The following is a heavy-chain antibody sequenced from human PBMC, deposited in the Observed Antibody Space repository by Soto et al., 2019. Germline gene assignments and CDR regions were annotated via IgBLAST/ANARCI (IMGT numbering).Heavy chain of an antibody. CDR1: GGSFSGYY. CDR2: INHSGST. V-gene: IGHV4-34*01. J-gene: IGHJ4*02. Sequence: SETLSLTCAVYGGSFSGYYWSWIRQPPGKGLEWIGEINHSGSTNYNPSLKSRVTISVDTSKNQFSLKLSSVTAADTAVYYCARGRLTMIVVPTPYYFDYWGQGTLVT. CDR3: ARGRLTMIVVPTPYYFDY. D-gene: IGHD3-22*01.